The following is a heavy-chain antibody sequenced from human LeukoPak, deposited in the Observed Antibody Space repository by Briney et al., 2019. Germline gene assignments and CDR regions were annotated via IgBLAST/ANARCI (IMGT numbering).Heavy chain of an antibody. CDR2: ISAYNGNT. CDR3: ARVSLYQWLLPYDY. D-gene: IGHD3-22*01. Sequence: ASVKVSCKASGYTFTSYGISWVRQAPGQGLEWMGWISAYNGNTNYAQKLQGRVTMTTDTSTSTAYMELRSLRSDDTAVYYCARVSLYQWLLPYDYWGQGTLVTVSS. V-gene: IGHV1-18*01. J-gene: IGHJ4*02. CDR1: GYTFTSYG.